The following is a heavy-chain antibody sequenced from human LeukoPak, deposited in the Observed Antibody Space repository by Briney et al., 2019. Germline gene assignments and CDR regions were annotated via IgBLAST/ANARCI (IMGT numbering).Heavy chain of an antibody. Sequence: GGSLRLSCAASGFTFSSYAMHWVRQAPGKGLEWVAVISYDGSNKYYADSVKGRFTISRDNSKNKRYLQMNSLRAEDTAVYYCARADCTNGVCQLDYWGQGTLVTVSS. CDR2: ISYDGSNK. V-gene: IGHV3-30*01. J-gene: IGHJ4*02. CDR1: GFTFSSYA. CDR3: ARADCTNGVCQLDY. D-gene: IGHD2-8*01.